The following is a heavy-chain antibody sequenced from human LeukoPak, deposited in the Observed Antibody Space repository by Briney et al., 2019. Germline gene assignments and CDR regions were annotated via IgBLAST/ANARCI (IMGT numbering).Heavy chain of an antibody. CDR1: GFTFSSYA. CDR2: ISGSGGST. Sequence: GGSLRLSCAASGFTFSSYAMSWVRQAPGKGLEWISAISGSGGSTYHADSVKGRFTISGDNSKNTLYLQMNSLRAEDTAVYYCAKQIGGSGWQIVDYWGQGTLVTVSS. J-gene: IGHJ4*02. D-gene: IGHD6-19*01. CDR3: AKQIGGSGWQIVDY. V-gene: IGHV3-23*01.